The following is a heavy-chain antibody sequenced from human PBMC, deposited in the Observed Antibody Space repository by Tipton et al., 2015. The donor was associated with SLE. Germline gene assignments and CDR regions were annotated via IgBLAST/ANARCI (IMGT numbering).Heavy chain of an antibody. Sequence: TLSLTCAVYGGSFSGYYWSWIRQPPGKGLEWIGEINHSGSTNYNPSLKSRVTISVDTSKNQFSLKLSSVTAADTAVYYCARSSVDDSSGYYNYWGQGTLVTVSS. CDR1: GGSFSGYY. J-gene: IGHJ4*02. CDR3: ARSSVDDSSGYYNY. D-gene: IGHD3-22*01. V-gene: IGHV4-34*01. CDR2: INHSGST.